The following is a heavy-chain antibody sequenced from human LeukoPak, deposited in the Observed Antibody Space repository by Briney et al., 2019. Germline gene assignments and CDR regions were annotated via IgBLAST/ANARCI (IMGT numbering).Heavy chain of an antibody. CDR3: AIMHGYYDGSGYWVQ. J-gene: IGHJ4*02. Sequence: GGSLRLSCAASGFTFGSYAMSWVRLAPGKGLEWVSFISPSGDRTSNADPVEGRFTISRDNPRNTLYLRMNSLRDEDTAVYYCAIMHGYYDGSGYWVQWGQGTLVTVSS. D-gene: IGHD3-22*01. CDR2: ISPSGDRT. V-gene: IGHV3-23*01. CDR1: GFTFGSYA.